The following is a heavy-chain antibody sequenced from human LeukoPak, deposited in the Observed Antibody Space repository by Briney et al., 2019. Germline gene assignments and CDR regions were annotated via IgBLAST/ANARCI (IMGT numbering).Heavy chain of an antibody. D-gene: IGHD2-21*01. CDR3: VKDPRDTYGTNWFVS. Sequence: GGSLRLSCVASGLSFGNYAMSWVRQAPGKGLQWVSQISGTGGATWYAGFARDRFTISRDNSKKTLYLQMSGLRVEDTAMYYCVKDPRDTYGTNWFVSWGQGTLLIVSS. J-gene: IGHJ5*01. CDR1: GLSFGNYA. V-gene: IGHV3-23*01. CDR2: ISGTGGAT.